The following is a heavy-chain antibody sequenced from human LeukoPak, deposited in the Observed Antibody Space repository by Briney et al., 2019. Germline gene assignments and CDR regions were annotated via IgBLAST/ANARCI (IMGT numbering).Heavy chain of an antibody. J-gene: IGHJ1*01. Sequence: SETLSLTCAVYGGSFSGYYWSWIRQPPGKGLEWIGEINHSGSTNYNPSLKSRVTISVDTSKNQFSLKLSSVTAADTAVYYCARGHLITFFRPSKYFQHWGQGTLVTVSS. CDR1: GGSFSGYY. V-gene: IGHV4-34*01. CDR3: ARGHLITFFRPSKYFQH. CDR2: INHSGST. D-gene: IGHD3-16*01.